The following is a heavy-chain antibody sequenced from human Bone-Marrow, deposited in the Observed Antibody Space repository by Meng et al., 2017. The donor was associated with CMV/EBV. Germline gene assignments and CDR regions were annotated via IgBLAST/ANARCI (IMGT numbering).Heavy chain of an antibody. CDR3: ARRVAIIGTTPFDY. Sequence: GESLKISCAASGFTFSSYWMSWVRQAPGKGLEWVANIKQDGSEKYYVDSVKGRFTISRDNAKNTVYLQMNSLRAEDTGVYYCARRVAIIGTTPFDYWGQGTLVTVSS. V-gene: IGHV3-7*01. CDR1: GFTFSSYW. CDR2: IKQDGSEK. J-gene: IGHJ4*02. D-gene: IGHD1-20*01.